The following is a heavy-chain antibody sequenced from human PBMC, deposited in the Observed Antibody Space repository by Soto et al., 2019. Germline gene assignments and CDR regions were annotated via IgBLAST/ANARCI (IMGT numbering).Heavy chain of an antibody. Sequence: PSETLSLTCAVSGGSISSGGYSWSWIRQPPGKGLEWIGYIYHSGSTYYNPSLKSRVTISVDRSKNQFSLKLSSVTAADTAVYYCAREHVDKAMVSGVWFDPWGQGTLVTVSS. CDR2: IYHSGST. CDR1: GGSISSGGYS. D-gene: IGHD5-18*01. J-gene: IGHJ5*02. V-gene: IGHV4-30-2*01. CDR3: AREHVDKAMVSGVWFDP.